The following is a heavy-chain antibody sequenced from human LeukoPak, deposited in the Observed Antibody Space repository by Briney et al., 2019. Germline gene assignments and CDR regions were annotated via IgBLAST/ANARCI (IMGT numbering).Heavy chain of an antibody. V-gene: IGHV3-30*18. Sequence: PGVSLRLSCAASGFTFSSYGMHWVRQAPGKGLEWVALISYDGSNKYYADSVKGRFTISRDNSKNTLYLQMNSLRAEDTAVYYCAKDYCSSTSCKTIDYWGQGTLVTVSS. CDR2: ISYDGSNK. CDR3: AKDYCSSTSCKTIDY. D-gene: IGHD2-2*01. CDR1: GFTFSSYG. J-gene: IGHJ4*02.